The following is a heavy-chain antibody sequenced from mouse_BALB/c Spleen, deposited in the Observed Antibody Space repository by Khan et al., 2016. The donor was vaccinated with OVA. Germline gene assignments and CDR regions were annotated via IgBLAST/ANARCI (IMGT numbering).Heavy chain of an antibody. CDR1: GYTFTNYW. CDR2: IDPYDSET. Sequence: QVRLQQSGAELVRPGASVKLSCKASGYTFTNYWMNWVKQRPEQGLEWIGRIDPYDSETHYNQKFKDKAILTVDKSSRTASMQLSSLTSEDSAVYYCARWGGITLYGMDYWGQGTSVTVSS. CDR3: ARWGGITLYGMDY. D-gene: IGHD1-1*01. V-gene: IGHV1-52*01. J-gene: IGHJ4*01.